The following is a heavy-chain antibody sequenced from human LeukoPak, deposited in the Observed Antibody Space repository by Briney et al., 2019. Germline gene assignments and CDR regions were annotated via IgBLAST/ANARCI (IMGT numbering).Heavy chain of an antibody. D-gene: IGHD1-26*01. Sequence: SETLSLTCTVSGGSISSSSYYWGWIRQPPGKGLEWIGSIYYSGSTYYNPSLKSRVTISVDTSKNQFSLKLSSVTAADTAVYYCARRSRGSDAFDIWSQGTMVTVSS. CDR2: IYYSGST. J-gene: IGHJ3*02. CDR1: GGSISSSSYY. V-gene: IGHV4-39*01. CDR3: ARRSRGSDAFDI.